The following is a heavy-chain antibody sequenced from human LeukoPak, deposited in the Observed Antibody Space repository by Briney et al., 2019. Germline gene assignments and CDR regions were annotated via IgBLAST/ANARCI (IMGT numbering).Heavy chain of an antibody. Sequence: SETLSLTCTVSGGSISSYYWSWIRQPPGKGLEWIGYIYHSGSTNYNPSLKSRVTISVDTSNNQFSLKLSSVTAADTAVYYCARVSGSYSYYYYYMDVWGKGTTVTVSS. CDR2: IYHSGST. V-gene: IGHV4-59*01. J-gene: IGHJ6*03. D-gene: IGHD1-26*01. CDR1: GGSISSYY. CDR3: ARVSGSYSYYYYYMDV.